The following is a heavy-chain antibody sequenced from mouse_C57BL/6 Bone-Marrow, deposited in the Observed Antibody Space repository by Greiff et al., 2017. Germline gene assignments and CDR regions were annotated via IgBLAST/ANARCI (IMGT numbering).Heavy chain of an antibody. Sequence: EVQVVESGGGLVKPGGSLKLSCAASGFTFSSYTMSWVRPTPEKRLQWVAAISGGGGNTYYPDRVKGRFTISRDNDKNILYLQMSSLRSEDTALYYCSRQVTTVLATKYFDVWGTGTTVTVSS. D-gene: IGHD1-1*01. CDR2: ISGGGGNT. V-gene: IGHV5-9*01. CDR3: SRQVTTVLATKYFDV. J-gene: IGHJ1*03. CDR1: GFTFSSYT.